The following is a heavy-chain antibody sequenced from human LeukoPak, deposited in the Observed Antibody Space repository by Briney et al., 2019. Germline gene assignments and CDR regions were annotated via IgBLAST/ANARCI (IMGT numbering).Heavy chain of an antibody. V-gene: IGHV1-8*01. Sequence: GASVKVSCKASGYTFTSYDINWVRQATGQGLEWVGWMNPNTGNTGSAQKFQGRVTMTRDTSISTAYMELSSLRSEDTAVYYCATPHGGLVGATLENYGMDVWGQGTTVTVSS. CDR1: GYTFTSYD. CDR3: ATPHGGLVGATLENYGMDV. D-gene: IGHD1-26*01. CDR2: MNPNTGNT. J-gene: IGHJ6*02.